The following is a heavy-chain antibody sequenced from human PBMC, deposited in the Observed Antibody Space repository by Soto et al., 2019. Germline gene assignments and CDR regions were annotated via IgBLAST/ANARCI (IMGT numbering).Heavy chain of an antibody. V-gene: IGHV1-2*06. CDR3: ATLKQAPNWIGY. J-gene: IGHJ4*02. Sequence: ASVKVSCKASGYTFTAYYMYWVRQAPGQGLEWVGRINPKTGDTNYAPEFQGRVTMTRDTSISTAYMELSSLGSDDTAFYYCATLKQAPNWIGYWGQGTLVTVAS. CDR2: INPKTGDT. D-gene: IGHD2-2*03. CDR1: GYTFTAYY.